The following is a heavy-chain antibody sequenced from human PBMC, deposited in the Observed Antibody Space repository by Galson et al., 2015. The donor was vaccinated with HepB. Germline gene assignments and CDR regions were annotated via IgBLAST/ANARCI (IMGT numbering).Heavy chain of an antibody. CDR1: GYTFTSYG. V-gene: IGHV1-18*01. D-gene: IGHD6-13*01. J-gene: IGHJ3*02. CDR2: ISAYNGNT. CDR3: ARDLPDRAWYSSSWYGGDAFDI. Sequence: SVKVSCKASGYTFTSYGISWVRQAPGQGLEWMGWISAYNGNTNYAQKLQGRVTMTTDTSTSTAYMELRSLRSDDTAVYYCARDLPDRAWYSSSWYGGDAFDIWGQETMVTVSS.